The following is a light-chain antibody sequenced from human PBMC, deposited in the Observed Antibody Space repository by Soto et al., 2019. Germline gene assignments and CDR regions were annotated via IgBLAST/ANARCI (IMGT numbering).Light chain of an antibody. V-gene: IGKV3D-15*01. J-gene: IGKJ4*01. CDR1: QSVNIY. CDR3: QQSYDSPLT. CDR2: GAS. Sequence: EIVMTQSPATLSVSPGERATLSCRASQSVNIYLAWYQQKPGQAPRLLIFGASSRATGIPARFSGSGSGTDFTLTISNLQAEDVAVYYCQQSYDSPLTFGGGTKVDIK.